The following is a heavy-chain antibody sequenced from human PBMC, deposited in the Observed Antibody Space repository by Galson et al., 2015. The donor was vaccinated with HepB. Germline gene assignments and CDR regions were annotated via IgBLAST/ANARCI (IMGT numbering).Heavy chain of an antibody. V-gene: IGHV3-23*01. D-gene: IGHD4-17*01. CDR2: ISGSGGST. J-gene: IGHJ6*02. CDR3: AKGTVTMNGYYYSVWTS. Sequence: SLRLSCAASGFTFSSYAMSWVRQAPGKGLEWVSAISGSGGSTYYADSVKGRFTISRDNSKNTLYLQMNSLRAEDTAVYYCAKGTVTMNGYYYSVWTSGAKGPRSPSP. CDR1: GFTFSSYA.